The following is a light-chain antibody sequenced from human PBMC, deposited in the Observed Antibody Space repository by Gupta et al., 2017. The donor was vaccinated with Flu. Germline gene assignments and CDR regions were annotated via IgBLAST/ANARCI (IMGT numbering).Light chain of an antibody. CDR2: DDS. V-gene: IGLV3-21*02. CDR1: DIGSKS. Sequence: GGTAMLTCRGDDIGSKSVNWFQQKPGQAPVLVIYDDSDRPSGIPERFSGSNSGNTATLAISGVEAGDEADFYCQVWDTTRSHPVFGGGTKLTVL. J-gene: IGLJ3*02. CDR3: QVWDTTRSHPV.